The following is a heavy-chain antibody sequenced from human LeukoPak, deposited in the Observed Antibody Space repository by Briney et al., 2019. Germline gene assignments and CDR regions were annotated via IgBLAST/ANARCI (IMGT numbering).Heavy chain of an antibody. J-gene: IGHJ4*02. D-gene: IGHD6-13*01. Sequence: GGSLRLSCATSGFTFSNYGILWVRQAPGKGLEWVAVIWYDGNNKYYADSVKGRFTISRDNSKKTLNLQMNTLSAEDTAVYYCARLGSSWALDYWGQGTLVTVSS. CDR3: ARLGSSWALDY. CDR1: GFTFSNYG. CDR2: IWYDGNNK. V-gene: IGHV3-33*01.